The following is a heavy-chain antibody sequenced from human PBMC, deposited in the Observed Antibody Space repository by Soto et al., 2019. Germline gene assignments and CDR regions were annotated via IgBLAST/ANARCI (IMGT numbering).Heavy chain of an antibody. V-gene: IGHV4-39*01. CDR2: IYNSGTT. Sequence: QLQLQESGPGLVKPSESLSLTCAVSGGSISSSDYYWGWIRQPPGKGLEWIGYIYNSGTTYSNPSLKGRVTMYLDTSNNQFSLKVNSVTAADTAVYYCARHFGTYCSSGYCSGFYYYAMDVWGQGTAVTVSS. CDR1: GGSISSSDYY. D-gene: IGHD3-22*01. CDR3: ARHFGTYCSSGYCSGFYYYAMDV. J-gene: IGHJ6*02.